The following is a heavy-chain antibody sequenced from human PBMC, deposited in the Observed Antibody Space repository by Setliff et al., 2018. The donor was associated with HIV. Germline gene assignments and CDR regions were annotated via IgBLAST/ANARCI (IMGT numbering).Heavy chain of an antibody. CDR1: GNTFARQS. CDR3: ARDPVAAVVLGFDNWFDP. D-gene: IGHD2-15*01. CDR2: ISSTSATI. J-gene: IGHJ5*02. Sequence: SCKTSGNTFARQSHDLHWVRQVPGQGLEWVAYISSTSATIFYADSVKGRFTISRDNDGKSLFLQMNDLRAEDSGMYYCARDPVAAVVLGFDNWFDPWGQGTLVTVSS. V-gene: IGHV3-48*01.